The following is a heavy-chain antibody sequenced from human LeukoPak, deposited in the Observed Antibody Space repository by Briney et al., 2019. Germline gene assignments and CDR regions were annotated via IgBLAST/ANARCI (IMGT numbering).Heavy chain of an antibody. V-gene: IGHV4-61*02. Sequence: ASETLPLTCTVSGGSISSGSYYWSWIRQPAGKGLEWIGRIYTSGSTNYNPSLKSRVTISVDTSKNQFSLKLSPVTAADTAVYYCARGYVDTAMVRPLGAFDIWGQGTMVTVSS. CDR3: ARGYVDTAMVRPLGAFDI. CDR1: GGSISSGSYY. CDR2: IYTSGST. D-gene: IGHD5-18*01. J-gene: IGHJ3*02.